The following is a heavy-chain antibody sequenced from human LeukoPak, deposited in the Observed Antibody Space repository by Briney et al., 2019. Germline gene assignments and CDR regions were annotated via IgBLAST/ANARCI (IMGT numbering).Heavy chain of an antibody. CDR3: ARDDGSYHYYYYMDV. CDR1: GYSISSGYY. Sequence: SETLSLTCTVSGYSISSGYYWGWTRQPPGKGLEWIGSIYHSGGTYYNPSLKSRVTISVDTSKNQFSLKLSSVTAADTAVYYCARDDGSYHYYYYMDVWGKGTTVTVSS. CDR2: IYHSGGT. J-gene: IGHJ6*03. D-gene: IGHD1-26*01. V-gene: IGHV4-38-2*02.